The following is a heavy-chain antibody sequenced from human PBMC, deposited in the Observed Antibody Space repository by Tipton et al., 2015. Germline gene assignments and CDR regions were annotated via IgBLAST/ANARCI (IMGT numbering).Heavy chain of an antibody. CDR3: ACGSPRGQLDY. J-gene: IGHJ4*02. Sequence: TLSLTCDVFGGSISSRNWWSWVRQPPGKGLEWIGEIYHSGSTNYSPSLKSRVIVSVDKSNNRFSLGLTSLTAADTAVYFCACGSPRGQLDYWGQGTLVTVSS. D-gene: IGHD3-10*01. CDR1: GGSISSRNW. CDR2: IYHSGST. V-gene: IGHV4-4*01.